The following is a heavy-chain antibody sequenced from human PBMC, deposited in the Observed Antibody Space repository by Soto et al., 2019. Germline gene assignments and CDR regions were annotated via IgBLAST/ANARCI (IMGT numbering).Heavy chain of an antibody. CDR1: GFTFSSYG. Sequence: SFLRLCCAASGFTFSSYGMHWVRQAPGKGLEWVAVISYDGSNKYYADSVKGRFTISRDNSKNTLYLQMNSLRAEDTAVYYCAKDGSADGGVYGYYYYWLDGWGQGNTVTV. V-gene: IGHV3-30*18. J-gene: IGHJ6*02. CDR3: AKDGSADGGVYGYYYYWLDG. CDR2: ISYDGSNK. D-gene: IGHD2-15*01.